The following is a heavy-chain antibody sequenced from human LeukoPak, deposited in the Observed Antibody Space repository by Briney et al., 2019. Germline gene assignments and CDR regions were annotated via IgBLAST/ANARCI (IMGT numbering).Heavy chain of an antibody. CDR2: IFSGDSA. CDR1: GLSVSSKY. J-gene: IGHJ6*03. D-gene: IGHD1-1*01. Sequence: GGSLRLSCAASGLSVSSKYMSWVRQAPGKGLEWVSGIFSGDSAYYADSVKGRFTISRDNSKNTLYLQMNSLRPEDTAVYFCASLMTTTHYYYMDVWGKGTTVTVSS. CDR3: ASLMTTTHYYYMDV. V-gene: IGHV3-53*01.